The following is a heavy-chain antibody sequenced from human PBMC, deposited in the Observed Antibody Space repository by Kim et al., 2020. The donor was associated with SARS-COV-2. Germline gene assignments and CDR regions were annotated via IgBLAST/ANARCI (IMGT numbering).Heavy chain of an antibody. J-gene: IGHJ4*02. V-gene: IGHV3-49*04. Sequence: GGSLRLSCTASGFTFGDYAMSWVRQAPGKGLEWVGFIRSKAYGGTTEYAASVKGRFTISRDDSKSIAYLQMNSLKTEDTAVYYCTISYDYVWGSYRPTWGFDYWGQGNLVTVSS. CDR1: GFTFGDYA. D-gene: IGHD3-16*02. CDR3: TISYDYVWGSYRPTWGFDY. CDR2: IRSKAYGGTT.